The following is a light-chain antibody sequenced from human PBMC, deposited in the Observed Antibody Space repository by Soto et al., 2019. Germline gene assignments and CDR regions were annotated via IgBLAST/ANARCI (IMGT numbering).Light chain of an antibody. CDR2: DAS. V-gene: IGKV3-20*01. J-gene: IGKJ1*01. CDR1: KSVNSSY. Sequence: IVFTQSPGTLSLSPRERATLYCRKSKSVNSSYLAWYQQKPGQAPRLLIYDASSRATGIPDRFSGSGSGTDFTLTISRLEPEDFAVYYCQQYGSSPPRTFGQGTKVDIK. CDR3: QQYGSSPPRT.